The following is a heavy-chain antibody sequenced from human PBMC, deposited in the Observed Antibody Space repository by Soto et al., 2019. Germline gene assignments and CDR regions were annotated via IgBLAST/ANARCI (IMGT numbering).Heavy chain of an antibody. CDR3: AKEGPITNWYFDY. Sequence: QVQLVESGGGVVQPGRSLRLSCAASGFTFSSYGMNWVRQAPGKGLEWVTVISYDGNVAYYADSVKGRFTISRDNSKNTLYLQMNSLRTEDTAMYYCAKEGPITNWYFDYWGQGTLFTVSS. D-gene: IGHD1-1*01. J-gene: IGHJ4*02. V-gene: IGHV3-30*18. CDR2: ISYDGNVA. CDR1: GFTFSSYG.